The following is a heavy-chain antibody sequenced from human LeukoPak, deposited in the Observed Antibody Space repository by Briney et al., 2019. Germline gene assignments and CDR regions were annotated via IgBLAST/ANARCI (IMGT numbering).Heavy chain of an antibody. V-gene: IGHV3-30*18. CDR3: AKLARYSTVNYYYGMDV. D-gene: IGHD6-13*01. J-gene: IGHJ6*02. CDR1: GFTFSSYG. Sequence: GRSLRLSCAASGFTFSSYGMHWVRQAPSKGLEWVAVIPYDGSNKYYADSVKGRFTISRDNSKNTLYLQMNSLRAEDTAVYYCAKLARYSTVNYYYGMDVWGQGTTVTVSS. CDR2: IPYDGSNK.